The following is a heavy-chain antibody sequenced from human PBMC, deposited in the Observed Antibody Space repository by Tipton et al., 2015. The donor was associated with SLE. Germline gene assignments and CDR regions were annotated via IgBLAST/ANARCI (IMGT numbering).Heavy chain of an antibody. Sequence: LRLSCTVSGGSISSSSYYWGWIRQPPGKGLEWIGSIYYSGSTYYNPSLKSRVTISVDTSKNQFSLKLSSVTAADTAVYYCARGDTGTGWFDPWGQGILVTVSS. J-gene: IGHJ5*02. CDR2: IYYSGST. V-gene: IGHV4-39*01. CDR3: ARGDTGTGWFDP. CDR1: GGSISSSSYY. D-gene: IGHD4-11*01.